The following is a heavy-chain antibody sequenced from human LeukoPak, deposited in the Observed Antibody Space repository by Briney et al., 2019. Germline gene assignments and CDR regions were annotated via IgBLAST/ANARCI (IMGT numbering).Heavy chain of an antibody. J-gene: IGHJ4*02. CDR1: GYSFTSYG. CDR3: ARADYYGSGSYYPFDY. Sequence: ASVKVSCKASGYSFTSYGISGVRQAPGQGLEWMGWVSAYNGNTNYAQKPQGRVTMTTDTSTSTAYMELRSLRSDDTAVYYRARADYYGSGSYYPFDYWGQGTLVTVSS. V-gene: IGHV1-18*01. D-gene: IGHD3-10*01. CDR2: VSAYNGNT.